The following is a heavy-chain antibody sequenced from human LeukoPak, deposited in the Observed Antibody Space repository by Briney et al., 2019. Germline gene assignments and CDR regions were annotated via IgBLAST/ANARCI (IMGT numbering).Heavy chain of an antibody. CDR2: ISAYNGNT. V-gene: IGHV1-18*01. J-gene: IGHJ4*02. CDR1: GYTFTSYG. D-gene: IGHD1-26*01. Sequence: ASVKVSCKASGYTFTSYGISWVRQAPGQGLEWMGWISAYNGNTNYAQKRQGRVTMTTYTSTSTAYMELRSLRSDDTAVYYCARENRELRSNDYWGQGTLVTVSS. CDR3: ARENRELRSNDY.